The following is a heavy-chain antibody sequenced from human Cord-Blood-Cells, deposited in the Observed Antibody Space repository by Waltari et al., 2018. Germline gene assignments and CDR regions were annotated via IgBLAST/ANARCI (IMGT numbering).Heavy chain of an antibody. J-gene: IGHJ2*01. Sequence: QLQLQESGPGLVKPSETLSLTCTVSGGSFSSSSYYWGWIRQPPGKGLEWIGSIYYSGSTYYNPSLKSRVTISVDTSKNQFSLKLSSVTAADTAVYYCARHVGIAARPDWYFDLWGRGTLVTVSS. V-gene: IGHV4-39*01. D-gene: IGHD6-6*01. CDR3: ARHVGIAARPDWYFDL. CDR2: IYYSGST. CDR1: GGSFSSSSYY.